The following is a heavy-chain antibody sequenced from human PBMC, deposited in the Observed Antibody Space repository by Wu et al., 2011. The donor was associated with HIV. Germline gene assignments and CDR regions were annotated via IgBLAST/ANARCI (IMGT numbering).Heavy chain of an antibody. V-gene: IGHV1-2*02. J-gene: IGHJ4*02. Sequence: NYAQKFQGRVTMTRDTSIYTAYMELSRLRSDDTAVYYCSRDPNLGHYWGQGTLVTVSS. CDR3: SRDPNLGHY. D-gene: IGHD1-26*01.